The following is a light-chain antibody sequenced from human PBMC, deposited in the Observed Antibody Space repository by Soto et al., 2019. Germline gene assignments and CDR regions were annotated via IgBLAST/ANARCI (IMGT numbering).Light chain of an antibody. Sequence: EIVLTQSQATLSLSPGERATLSCRASQSVSSYLAWYQQKPGQAPRLLIYDASNRATCIPARFSGSGSGTDFTLTIRSLEPEDFAVYYCQLRVTFGGGTKVEIK. CDR1: QSVSSY. J-gene: IGKJ4*01. V-gene: IGKV3-11*01. CDR2: DAS. CDR3: QLRVT.